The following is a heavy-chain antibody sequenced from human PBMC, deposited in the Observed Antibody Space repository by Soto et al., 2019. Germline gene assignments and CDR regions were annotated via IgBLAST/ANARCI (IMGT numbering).Heavy chain of an antibody. V-gene: IGHV1-69*13. CDR3: ARDRTEMATITGLDFGMDV. CDR2: IIPIFGTA. CDR1: GGTFSSYA. Sequence: GASVKVSCKASGGTFSSYAISWVRQAPGQGLEWMGGIIPIFGTANYAQKFQGRVTITADESTSTAYMELSSLRSEDTAVYYCARDRTEMATITGLDFGMDVWGQGTTVTVSS. D-gene: IGHD5-12*01. J-gene: IGHJ6*02.